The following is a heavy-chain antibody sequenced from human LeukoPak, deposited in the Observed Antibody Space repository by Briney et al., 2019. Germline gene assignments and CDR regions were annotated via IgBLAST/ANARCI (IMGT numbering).Heavy chain of an antibody. J-gene: IGHJ3*01. CDR2: ISSNSGNT. D-gene: IGHD4-11*01. Sequence: ASVKVSCKASGYTFISNGISWMRQAPGQGLEWMGWISSNSGNTRYPQKFQDRVTLTTDTSTATAYMELRSLKFDDTGVYYCARDRLHALDFWGQGTMVTVSS. CDR1: GYTFISNG. CDR3: ARDRLHALDF. V-gene: IGHV1-18*01.